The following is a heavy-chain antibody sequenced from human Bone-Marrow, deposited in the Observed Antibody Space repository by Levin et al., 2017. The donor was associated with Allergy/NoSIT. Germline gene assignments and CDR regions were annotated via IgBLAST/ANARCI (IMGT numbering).Heavy chain of an antibody. Sequence: PGGSLRLSCAASGFTFSEYYMSWIRQAPGKGLEWVSYISSRGNTLYYADSVKGRFTISRDNAKNSLFLQMNSLRAEDTAVYYCARGDYGDYARIDYWGQGTLVTVSS. CDR1: GFTFSEYY. J-gene: IGHJ4*02. D-gene: IGHD4-17*01. V-gene: IGHV3-11*01. CDR3: ARGDYGDYARIDY. CDR2: ISSRGNTL.